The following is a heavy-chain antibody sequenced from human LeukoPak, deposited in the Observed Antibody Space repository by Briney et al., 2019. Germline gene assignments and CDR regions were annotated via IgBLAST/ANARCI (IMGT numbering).Heavy chain of an antibody. Sequence: AASVKVSCKASGGTFRSYTIVWVRQAPGQGLEWMGRIIPMLDIANYAQKFQGRVTIIADKSTSTAYTELSSLRSEDTAVYYCARAYYYDSGRVGGYAFDIWGQGTMVTVSS. V-gene: IGHV1-69*02. D-gene: IGHD3-22*01. J-gene: IGHJ3*02. CDR1: GGTFRSYT. CDR3: ARAYYYDSGRVGGYAFDI. CDR2: IIPMLDIA.